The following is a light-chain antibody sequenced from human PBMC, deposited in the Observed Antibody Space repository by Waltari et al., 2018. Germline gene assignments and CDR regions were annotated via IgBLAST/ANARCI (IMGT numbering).Light chain of an antibody. Sequence: DIQMTQSPSSLSASVGDRVTITCRASQSSSGSLHWYQQKLGKAPKLLIYAASSLQRGVPSRFSGSASGTYFTLTISSLQPEDFATYYCLQTYTTPLTFGGGTNVEIK. V-gene: IGKV1-39*01. CDR1: QSSSGS. CDR2: AAS. CDR3: LQTYTTPLT. J-gene: IGKJ4*01.